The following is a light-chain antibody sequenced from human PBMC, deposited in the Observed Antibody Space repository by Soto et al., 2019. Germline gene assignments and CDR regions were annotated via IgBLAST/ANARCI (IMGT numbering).Light chain of an antibody. J-gene: IGLJ2*01. Sequence: SYELTQPPSVSVAPGQTARITCGGTNIGSKSVHWYQQKPGQAPVLVVYDDSDRPSGIPERFSGSNSGNTATLTISRVEAGDEADYYCQVWDSSSDHRGVFGGGTQLTVL. V-gene: IGLV3-21*02. CDR2: DDS. CDR1: NIGSKS. CDR3: QVWDSSSDHRGV.